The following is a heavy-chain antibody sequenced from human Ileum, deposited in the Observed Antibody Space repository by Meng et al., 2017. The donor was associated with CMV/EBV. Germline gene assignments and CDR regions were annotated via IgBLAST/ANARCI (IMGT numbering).Heavy chain of an antibody. CDR3: TTGSVEGH. J-gene: IGHJ4*02. Sequence: LSCAVSGLTSSNAGMNWVRQAPGEGLEWVGRIKSKTEGGTTDYPAPVKGRFTISRDDAKNTLYLQMSSLKTEDTAVYYCTTGSVEGHWGQGTLVTVSS. CDR1: GLTSSNAG. V-gene: IGHV3-15*07. CDR2: IKSKTEGGTT. D-gene: IGHD5-24*01.